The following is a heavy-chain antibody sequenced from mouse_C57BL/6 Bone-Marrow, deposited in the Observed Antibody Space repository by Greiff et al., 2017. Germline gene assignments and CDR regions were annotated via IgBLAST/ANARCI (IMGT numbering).Heavy chain of an antibody. D-gene: IGHD1-1*01. Sequence: QVQLQQPGAELVKPGASVKLSCKASGYTFTSYWMHWVKQRPGQGLEWIGWIYPGSGNTKYNEKFKGKATLTVDTSSSTAYMQLSSLTSEDSAVYFCARAYYGSSTWFAYWGQGTLVTVSA. CDR2: IYPGSGNT. CDR1: GYTFTSYW. J-gene: IGHJ3*01. CDR3: ARAYYGSSTWFAY. V-gene: IGHV1-84*01.